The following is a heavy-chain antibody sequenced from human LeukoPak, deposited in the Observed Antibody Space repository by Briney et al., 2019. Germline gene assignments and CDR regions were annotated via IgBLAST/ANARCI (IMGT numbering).Heavy chain of an antibody. CDR1: GFTFSSYG. V-gene: IGHV3-30*02. J-gene: IGHJ6*03. CDR2: IRYDGSNK. Sequence: GGSLRLSCAASGFTFSSYGMHWVRQAPGKGLEWVAFIRYDGSNKYYADSVKGRFTISRDNSKNTLYLQMNSLRAEDTAVYYCARNYYDFWSGGYYYYMDVWGKGTTVTVSS. CDR3: ARNYYDFWSGGYYYYMDV. D-gene: IGHD3-3*01.